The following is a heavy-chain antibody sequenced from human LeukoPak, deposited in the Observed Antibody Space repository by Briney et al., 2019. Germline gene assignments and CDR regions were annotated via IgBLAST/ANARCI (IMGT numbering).Heavy chain of an antibody. CDR2: ISSSSSYI. D-gene: IGHD6-13*01. CDR3: ARGLNLISRQQPLADY. Sequence: GGSLRLSCAASGFTFDDYAMHWVRQAPGKGLEWVSSISSSSSYIYYADSVKGRFTISRDNAKNSLYLQMNSLRAEDTAVYYCARGLNLISRQQPLADYWGQGTLVTVSS. J-gene: IGHJ4*02. CDR1: GFTFDDYA. V-gene: IGHV3-21*01.